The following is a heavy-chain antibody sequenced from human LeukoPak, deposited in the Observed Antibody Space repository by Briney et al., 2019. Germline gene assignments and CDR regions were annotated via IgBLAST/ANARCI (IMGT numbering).Heavy chain of an antibody. D-gene: IGHD4-11*01. J-gene: IGHJ6*03. CDR1: GFTFSSYS. Sequence: PGGSLRLSCAASGFTFSSYSMDWVRQAPGKGLEWVSSISSSSSYIYYADSVKGRFTISRDNAKNSLYLQMNSLRAEDTAVYYCARETRNYYYMDVWGKGTTVTVSS. CDR2: ISSSSSYI. CDR3: ARETRNYYYMDV. V-gene: IGHV3-21*01.